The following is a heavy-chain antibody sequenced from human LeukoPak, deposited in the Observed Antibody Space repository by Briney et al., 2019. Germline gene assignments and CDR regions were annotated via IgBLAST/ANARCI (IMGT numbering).Heavy chain of an antibody. Sequence: GGSLRLSCAASGFTFRNNWMTWVRQAPGKGLEWVAHIKEDGSAQNYIDSVKGRFTISRDNAKNSLYLQMNSLRAEDTAVYYCARGGSSSVWVDYWGQGTLVTVSS. CDR2: IKEDGSAQ. CDR3: ARGGSSSVWVDY. V-gene: IGHV3-7*01. CDR1: GFTFRNNW. J-gene: IGHJ4*02. D-gene: IGHD2-2*01.